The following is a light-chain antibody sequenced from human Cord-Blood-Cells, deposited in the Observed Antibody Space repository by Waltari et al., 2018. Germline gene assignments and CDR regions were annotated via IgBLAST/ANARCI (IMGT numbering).Light chain of an antibody. CDR2: GAS. J-gene: IGKJ1*01. CDR1: QSVLYSSNNKNY. CDR3: QQYSSTPRT. V-gene: IGKV4-1*01. Sequence: DIVMTQSPDSLAVSLGERATIHCKYSQSVLYSSNNKNYLAWYQQKPGQPPKLLIYGASTREPGVPDRFRGSGSGTDFTLTISSLQAEDVAVYYCQQYSSTPRTCGQGTKVEIK.